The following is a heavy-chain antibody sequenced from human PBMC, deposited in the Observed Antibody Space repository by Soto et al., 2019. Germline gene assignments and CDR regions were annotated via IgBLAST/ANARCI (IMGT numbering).Heavy chain of an antibody. V-gene: IGHV3-23*01. D-gene: IGHD3-22*01. J-gene: IGHJ6*02. CDR1: GFTFSSYA. CDR3: AKDRAPTNYYDSSGYYEVGYYYGMDV. CDR2: ISGSGGST. Sequence: XVSLQLSCAASGFTFSSYAMSGVRQAPGKGVEWVSAISGSGGSTYYADSVKGRFTISRDNSKNTLYLQMNSLRAEDTAVYYCAKDRAPTNYYDSSGYYEVGYYYGMDVWGQGTTVTVSS.